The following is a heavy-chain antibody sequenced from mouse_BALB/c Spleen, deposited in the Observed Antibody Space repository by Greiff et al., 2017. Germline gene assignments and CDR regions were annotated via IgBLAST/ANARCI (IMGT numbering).Heavy chain of an antibody. CDR1: GYTFTSYW. Sequence: EVQLQQSGTVLARPGASVKMSCKASGYTFTSYWMHWVKQRPGQGLEWIGAIYPGNSDTSYNQKFKGKAKLTAVTSTSTAYMELSSLTNEDSAVYYCTRDYYGKRFYARDYWGQGTSVTVSS. CDR2: IYPGNSDT. V-gene: IGHV1-5*01. J-gene: IGHJ4*01. D-gene: IGHD2-1*01. CDR3: TRDYYGKRFYARDY.